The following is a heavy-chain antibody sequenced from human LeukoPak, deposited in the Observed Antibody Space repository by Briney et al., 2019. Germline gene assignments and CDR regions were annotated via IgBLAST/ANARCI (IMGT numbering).Heavy chain of an antibody. D-gene: IGHD2/OR15-2a*01. V-gene: IGHV1-46*01. CDR2: INPSGGST. CDR1: GYTFTSYY. Sequence: GASVKVSCKASGYTFTSYYMHWVRQAPGQGLEWMGIINPSGGSTSYAQKFQGRVTMTRNTSISTAYMELSSLRSEDTAVYYCARGLSLSEAFDIWGQGTMVTVSS. J-gene: IGHJ3*02. CDR3: ARGLSLSEAFDI.